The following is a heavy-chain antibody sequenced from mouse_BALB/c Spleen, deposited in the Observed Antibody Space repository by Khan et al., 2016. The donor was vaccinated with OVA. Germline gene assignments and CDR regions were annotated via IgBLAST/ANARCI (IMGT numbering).Heavy chain of an antibody. CDR3: ARRGLRWDFDY. CDR1: GYTFINYW. J-gene: IGHJ2*01. V-gene: IGHV1-7*01. D-gene: IGHD1-1*01. Sequence: QVQLQQSGAELAKPGASVKMSCKASGYTFINYWILWVKQRPGQGLEWIGYINPSTGYTEYNQNFKDKATLTADKSSSTAYMQLSSLTSEDSAGYYCARRGLRWDFDYWGQGTTLTVPS. CDR2: INPSTGYT.